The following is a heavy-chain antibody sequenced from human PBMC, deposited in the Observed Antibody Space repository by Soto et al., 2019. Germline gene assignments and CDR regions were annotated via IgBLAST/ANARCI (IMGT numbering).Heavy chain of an antibody. J-gene: IGHJ4*02. D-gene: IGHD3-22*01. CDR3: AKGGGKSDSSGYIDY. Sequence: PGGSLRLSCAASGFTFSSYGMHWVRQAPGKGLEWVAVISYDGSNKYYADSVKGRFTISRDNSKNTLYLQMNSLRAEDTAVYYCAKGGGKSDSSGYIDYWGQGTLVTVSS. V-gene: IGHV3-30*18. CDR2: ISYDGSNK. CDR1: GFTFSSYG.